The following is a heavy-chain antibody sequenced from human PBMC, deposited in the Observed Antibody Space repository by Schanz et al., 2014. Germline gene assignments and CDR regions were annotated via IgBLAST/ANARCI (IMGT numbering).Heavy chain of an antibody. J-gene: IGHJ4*02. Sequence: QVQLVESGGGVVQPGRSLRLSCAASGFTFSSYGMHWVRQAPGKGLEWVAIIWYDGNNKKYADSVKGRFTISRDNAKNSLFLQMNSLSAEDTAVYYCAKVAPAATYLDSWGLGTLVTVSS. V-gene: IGHV3-33*03. CDR2: IWYDGNNK. CDR3: AKVAPAATYLDS. CDR1: GFTFSSYG. D-gene: IGHD2-2*01.